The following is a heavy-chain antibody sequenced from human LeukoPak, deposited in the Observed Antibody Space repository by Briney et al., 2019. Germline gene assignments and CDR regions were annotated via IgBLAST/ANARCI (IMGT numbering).Heavy chain of an antibody. CDR3: ARVGYGGYVRRDMFDY. CDR1: GGSFSGYY. V-gene: IGHV4-34*01. Sequence: PSETLSLTCAVYGGSFSGYYWSWIRQPPGKWLEWIGEINHSGSTNYNPSLKSRVTISVDTSKNQFSLKLSSVTAADTAVYYCARVGYGGYVRRDMFDYWGQGTLVTVSS. D-gene: IGHD5-12*01. J-gene: IGHJ4*02. CDR2: INHSGST.